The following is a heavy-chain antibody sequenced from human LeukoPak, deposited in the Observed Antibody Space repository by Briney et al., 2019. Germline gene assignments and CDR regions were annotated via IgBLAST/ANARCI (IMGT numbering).Heavy chain of an antibody. D-gene: IGHD5-18*01. V-gene: IGHV4-59*08. J-gene: IGHJ4*02. Sequence: SETLSLTCTVSGGSISSYYWSWIRQPPGKGLEWIGYIYYTGSTNYNPSLKSRVTISVDTSKNQFSLKLSSVTAADTAVYYCAVQAYSYGYDYWGQGTLVTVSS. CDR3: AVQAYSYGYDY. CDR2: IYYTGST. CDR1: GGSISSYY.